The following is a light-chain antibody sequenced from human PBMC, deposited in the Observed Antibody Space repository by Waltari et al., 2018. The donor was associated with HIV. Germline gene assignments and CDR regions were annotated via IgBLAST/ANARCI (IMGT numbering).Light chain of an antibody. V-gene: IGLV1-44*01. J-gene: IGLJ3*02. CDR1: DSNIGRNT. Sequence: QSVLTQPPSASGTPGQRVSISCSGTDSNIGRNTVNWYQHLPGTAPKLLMYNNKARPSGAPDRFSGAKSGTSASLAISGLQSDDEANYYCATWDDSLRGRVFGGGTKLTVL. CDR3: ATWDDSLRGRV. CDR2: NNK.